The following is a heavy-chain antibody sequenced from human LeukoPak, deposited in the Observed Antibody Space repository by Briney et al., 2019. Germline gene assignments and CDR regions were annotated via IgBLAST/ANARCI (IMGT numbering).Heavy chain of an antibody. CDR3: ARDPSPTIAAAGTFDY. CDR2: INPSGGST. V-gene: IGHV1-46*01. Sequence: ASVKVSCKASGYTFTSYYMHWVRQAPGQGLEWMGIINPSGGSTSYAQKFQGRVTMTRDTSTSTVYMELSGLRSEDTAVYYCARDPSPTIAAAGTFDYWGQGTLVTVSS. J-gene: IGHJ4*02. D-gene: IGHD6-13*01. CDR1: GYTFTSYY.